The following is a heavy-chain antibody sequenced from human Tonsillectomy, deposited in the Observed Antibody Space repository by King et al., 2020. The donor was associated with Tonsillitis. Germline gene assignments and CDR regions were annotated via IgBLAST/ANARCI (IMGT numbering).Heavy chain of an antibody. CDR3: AKDQQMTPVSTSRNFDY. J-gene: IGHJ4*02. D-gene: IGHD4-17*01. CDR1: GFTFRNYG. CDR2: ISGSGGST. Sequence: VQLVESGGGLVQPGGSLRLFCAASGFTFRNYGMSWVRQAPGKGLEWVSAISGSGGSTYYADPVKGRFTISRDNSKNTLSLQMNSLRAQDTAVYYCAKDQQMTPVSTSRNFDYWGQGTLVTVSS. V-gene: IGHV3-23*04.